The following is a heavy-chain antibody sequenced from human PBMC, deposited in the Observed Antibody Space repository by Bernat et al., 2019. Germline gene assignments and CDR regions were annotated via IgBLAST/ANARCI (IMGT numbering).Heavy chain of an antibody. V-gene: IGHV4-39*01. CDR1: GCSISSSSYY. CDR3: ARTYYDFWSGYYPNNWFDP. D-gene: IGHD3-3*01. J-gene: IGHJ5*02. CDR2: IYYSGST. Sequence: QLQLQESGPGLVKPSETLSLTCTVSGCSISSSSYYWGWIRQPPGKGLEWIGSIYYSGSTYYNPSLKSLVTISVDTSKNQFYLKLSSVTAADTAVYYCARTYYDFWSGYYPNNWFDPWGQGTPVTVSS.